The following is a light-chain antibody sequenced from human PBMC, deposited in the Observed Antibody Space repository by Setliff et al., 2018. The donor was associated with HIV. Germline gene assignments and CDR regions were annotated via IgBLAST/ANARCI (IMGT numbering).Light chain of an antibody. CDR1: SSNIGSYKL. V-gene: IGLV2-23*02. CDR3: CSYAGVSPSLV. CDR2: EVN. J-gene: IGLJ2*01. Sequence: QSALTQPASVSGSPGQSITISCTGTSSNIGSYKLVSWYQQRPGKAPKLFIYEVNQRPSGVSNRFSGSKSGNTASLTISGLQAEDEADYYCCSYAGVSPSLVFGGGTKVT.